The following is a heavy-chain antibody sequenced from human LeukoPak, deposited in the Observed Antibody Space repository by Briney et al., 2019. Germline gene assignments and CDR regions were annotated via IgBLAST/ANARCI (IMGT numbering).Heavy chain of an antibody. D-gene: IGHD3-3*01. V-gene: IGHV3-53*01. CDR2: IDSGGST. CDR3: ARGSDLDY. CDR1: GFTVFSNY. J-gene: IGHJ4*02. Sequence: QSGGSLRLSCAASGFTVFSNYMSWVRQAPGKGLEWVSLIDSGGSTYYADSVKGRFTISRDNSKNTLYLQMNSLRADDTAVYYCARGSDLDYWGRGTLLTVSS.